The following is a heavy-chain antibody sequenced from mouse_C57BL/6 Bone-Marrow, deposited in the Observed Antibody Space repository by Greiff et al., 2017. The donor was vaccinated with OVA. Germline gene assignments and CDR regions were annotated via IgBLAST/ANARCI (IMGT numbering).Heavy chain of an antibody. D-gene: IGHD2-4*01. Sequence: EVKLVESGGGLVKPGGSLKLSCAASGFTFSSYAMSWARQTPEKRLEWVATISDGGSYTYYPDNVKGRFTISRDNAKNNLYLQMSHLKSEDTAMYYCARDRNDYDDGGFAYWGQGTLVTVSA. J-gene: IGHJ3*01. V-gene: IGHV5-4*01. CDR2: ISDGGSYT. CDR3: ARDRNDYDDGGFAY. CDR1: GFTFSSYA.